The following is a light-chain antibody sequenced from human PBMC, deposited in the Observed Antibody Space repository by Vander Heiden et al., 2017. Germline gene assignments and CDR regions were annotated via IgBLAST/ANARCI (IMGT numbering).Light chain of an antibody. V-gene: IGLV2-14*01. CDR1: SSDVGAYNY. J-gene: IGLJ1*01. CDR2: DVS. Sequence: QSALTKTASVSGSPGQSSTISCTGTSSDVGAYNYISWYQQHPSKAPKVMISDVSNRPSGVSNRFSGSKSGNTASLTIAGLQAEDEADYYCSSYTSILTRVFGSGTKVTVL. CDR3: SSYTSILTRV.